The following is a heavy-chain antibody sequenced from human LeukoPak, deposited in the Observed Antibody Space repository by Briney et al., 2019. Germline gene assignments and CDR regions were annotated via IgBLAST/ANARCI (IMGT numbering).Heavy chain of an antibody. CDR3: AREEAVFDSVDY. J-gene: IGHJ4*02. V-gene: IGHV3-66*01. D-gene: IGHD3-9*01. CDR1: GFTVSSNY. Sequence: PGGSLRLSCAASGFTVSSNYMSWVRQAPGKGLEWVSVIYSGGSTYYADSVKGRFTISRDNSKNSLYLQMNSLRAEDTAVYYCAREEAVFDSVDYWGQGTLVTVSS. CDR2: IYSGGST.